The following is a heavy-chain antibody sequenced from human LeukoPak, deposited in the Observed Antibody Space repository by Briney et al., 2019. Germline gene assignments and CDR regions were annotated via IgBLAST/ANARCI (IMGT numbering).Heavy chain of an antibody. CDR2: INTNTGNP. D-gene: IGHD6-19*01. J-gene: IGHJ4*02. CDR1: GYTFTGYY. Sequence: ASVKVSCKASGYTFTGYYMHWVRQTPGQGLEWMGWINTNTGNPTYAQGFTGRFVFSLDTSVSTAYLQISSLKAEDTAVYYCARELTIAVAGTIGYWGQGTLVTVSS. V-gene: IGHV7-4-1*02. CDR3: ARELTIAVAGTIGY.